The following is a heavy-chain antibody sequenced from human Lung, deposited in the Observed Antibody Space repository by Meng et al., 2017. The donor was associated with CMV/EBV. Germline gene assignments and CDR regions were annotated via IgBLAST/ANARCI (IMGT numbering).Heavy chain of an antibody. CDR3: ARNSPAAPHYYYYGMDV. V-gene: IGHV4-59*01. J-gene: IGHJ6*02. D-gene: IGHD2-2*01. CDR2: IYYSGST. CDR1: GGSISSYY. Sequence: SXTXSLXCTVSGGSISSYYWSWIRQPPGKGLEWIGYIYYSGSTNYNPSLKSRVTISVDTSKNQFSLKLSSVTAADTAVYYSARNSPAAPHYYYYGMDVWGQGTTVTVSS.